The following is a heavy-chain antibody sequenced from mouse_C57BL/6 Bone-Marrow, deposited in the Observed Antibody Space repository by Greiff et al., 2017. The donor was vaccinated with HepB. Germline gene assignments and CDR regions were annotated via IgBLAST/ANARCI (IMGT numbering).Heavy chain of an antibody. Sequence: EVQVVESGAELVRPGASVKLSCTASGFNFTDYYMHWVKQRPEQGLEWIGWIDPENGDTAYASKFQGKATITADTSSNTAYLQLSSLTSEDTAVYDCTTGYYGSSYDYAMDYWGQGTSVTVAA. CDR1: GFNFTDYY. J-gene: IGHJ4*01. CDR2: IDPENGDT. CDR3: TTGYYGSSYDYAMDY. V-gene: IGHV14-4*01. D-gene: IGHD1-1*01.